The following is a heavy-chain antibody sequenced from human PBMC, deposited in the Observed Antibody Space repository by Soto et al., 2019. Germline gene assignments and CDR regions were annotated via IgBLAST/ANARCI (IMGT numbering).Heavy chain of an antibody. CDR3: AKDRDIVVVVAAKKWFDP. CDR2: ISGSGGST. CDR1: GLTFSSYA. D-gene: IGHD2-15*01. V-gene: IGHV3-23*01. J-gene: IGHJ5*02. Sequence: GGSLRLSCAASGLTFSSYAMSWVRQAPGKGLEWVPAISGSGGSTYYADSVKGRFTISRDNSKNTLYLQMNSLRAEDTAVYYCAKDRDIVVVVAAKKWFDPWGQGTLVTVSS.